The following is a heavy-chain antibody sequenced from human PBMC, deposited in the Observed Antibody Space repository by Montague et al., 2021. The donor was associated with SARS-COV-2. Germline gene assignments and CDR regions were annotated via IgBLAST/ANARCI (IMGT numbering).Heavy chain of an antibody. D-gene: IGHD2-15*01. J-gene: IGHJ6*03. CDR3: ARLRDGVVPSPILGIGPYFTYYYMDV. CDR1: GGSFSGYY. V-gene: IGHV4-34*01. CDR2: INHGGST. Sequence: SETLSLTCAVHGGSFSGYYRNWIRQRPGKGLEWIGEINHGGSTNYNPSLKNRLTISADTSKNQFSLKLTSVAATDTAVYYCARLRDGVVPSPILGIGPYFTYYYMDVWGKGTTVTVS.